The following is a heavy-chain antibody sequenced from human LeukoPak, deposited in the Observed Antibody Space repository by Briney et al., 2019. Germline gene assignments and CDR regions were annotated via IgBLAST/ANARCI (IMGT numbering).Heavy chain of an antibody. J-gene: IGHJ4*02. CDR1: GFTFNNYA. CDR3: AKGVSGIALFDY. CDR2: VSWNSGII. Sequence: NPGRSLRISCAASGFTFNNYAMHWVRKAPGKGLDWVSGVSWNSGIIGYGDSVKGRFTISRDNAKNSLHLQMNSLRPEDTALYYCAKGVSGIALFDYWGQGTLVTVSS. D-gene: IGHD1-1*01. V-gene: IGHV3-9*01.